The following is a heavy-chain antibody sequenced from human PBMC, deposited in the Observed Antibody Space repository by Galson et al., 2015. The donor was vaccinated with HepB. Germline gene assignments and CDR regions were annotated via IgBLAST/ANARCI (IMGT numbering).Heavy chain of an antibody. CDR2: ISSSTSYI. J-gene: IGHJ4*02. CDR1: GFTFSDYG. D-gene: IGHD6-13*01. Sequence: SLRLSCAASGFTFSDYGMDWVRQAPGKGLEWVAFISSSTSYIYYADSVKGRFTISRDNAKNSLYLQMDSLRVEDTAVYYCARGLSSSLGYWGQGTLVTVSS. CDR3: ARGLSSSLGY. V-gene: IGHV3-21*06.